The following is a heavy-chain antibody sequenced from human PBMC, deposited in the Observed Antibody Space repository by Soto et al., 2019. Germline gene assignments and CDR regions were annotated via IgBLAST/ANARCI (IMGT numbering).Heavy chain of an antibody. CDR1: GYTLTELS. CDR2: FDPEDGET. CDR3: ASFYDCSSTSCYTGDYYYYGMDV. V-gene: IGHV1-24*01. Sequence: AASVKVSCKVSGYTLTELSMHWVRQAPGKGLEWMGGFDPEDGETIYAQKFQGRVTMTEDTSTDTAYMELSSLRSEDTAVYYCASFYDCSSTSCYTGDYYYYGMDVWGQGTTVTVSS. J-gene: IGHJ6*02. D-gene: IGHD2-2*02.